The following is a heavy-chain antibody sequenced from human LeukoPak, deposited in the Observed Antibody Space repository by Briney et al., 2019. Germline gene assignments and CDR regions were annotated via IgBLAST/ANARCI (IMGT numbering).Heavy chain of an antibody. CDR2: IIGSGGDT. J-gene: IGHJ6*03. CDR1: GFTFGSYG. V-gene: IGHV3-23*01. Sequence: GGTLRLSCAASGFTFGSYGMSWVRQAPGKGLQWVSVIIGSGGDTYYADSVKGRFTISRDNARNTLYLLMNSLKTEDTAVYYCTTDDYYYMDVWGKGTTVTVSS. CDR3: TTDDYYYMDV.